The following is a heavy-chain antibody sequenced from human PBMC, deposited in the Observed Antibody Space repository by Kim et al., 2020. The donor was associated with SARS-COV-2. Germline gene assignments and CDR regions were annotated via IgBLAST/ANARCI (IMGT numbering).Heavy chain of an antibody. CDR2: IIPIFGTA. Sequence: SVKVSCKASGGTFSSYAISWVRQAPGQGLEWMGGIIPIFGTANYAQKFQGRVTITADESTSTAYMELSSLRSEDTAVYYCARGVPGDYGDFEYYYGMDVWGQGTTVTVSS. D-gene: IGHD4-17*01. CDR3: ARGVPGDYGDFEYYYGMDV. J-gene: IGHJ6*02. CDR1: GGTFSSYA. V-gene: IGHV1-69*13.